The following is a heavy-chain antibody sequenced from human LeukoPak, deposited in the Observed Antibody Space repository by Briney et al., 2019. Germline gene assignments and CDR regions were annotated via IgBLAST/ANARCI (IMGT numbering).Heavy chain of an antibody. Sequence: PSETLSLTCNVSGGXISSDYWTWIRQPPGKGLEWIGNIYYSGSTNYNPSLKSRVTISVDTSKNQFSLTLNSVTAADTAVYYCARRRDYYDSRGYYAFDIWGHGTMVTVSS. CDR3: ARRRDYYDSRGYYAFDI. J-gene: IGHJ3*02. CDR2: IYYSGST. CDR1: GGXISSDY. D-gene: IGHD3-22*01. V-gene: IGHV4-59*01.